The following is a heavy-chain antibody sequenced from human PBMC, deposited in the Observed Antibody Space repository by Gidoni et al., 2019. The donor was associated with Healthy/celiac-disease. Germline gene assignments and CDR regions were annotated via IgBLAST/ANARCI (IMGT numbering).Heavy chain of an antibody. CDR3: AKDLSIAARKDYYYYYGMDV. D-gene: IGHD6-6*01. CDR2: ISWDGGST. V-gene: IGHV3-43D*04. CDR1: GFTFDDYA. Sequence: EVQLVESGGVVVQPGGSLRLSCAASGFTFDDYAMHWVRQAPGKGLEWVSLISWDGGSTYYADSVKGRFTISRDNSKNSLYLQMNSLRAEDTALYYCAKDLSIAARKDYYYYYGMDVWGQGTTVTVSS. J-gene: IGHJ6*02.